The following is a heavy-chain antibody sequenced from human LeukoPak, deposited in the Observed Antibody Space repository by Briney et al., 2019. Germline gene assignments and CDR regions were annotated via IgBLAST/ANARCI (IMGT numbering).Heavy chain of an antibody. CDR2: IYYSGST. CDR3: ARGQSWNYHPDAFDI. Sequence: KPSETLSLTCTVSGGSISSGGYYWSWIRQHPGKGLEWNGYIYYSGSTYYNPSLKSRVTISVDTSKNQFSLKLSSVTAADTAVYYCARGQSWNYHPDAFDIWGQGTMVTVSS. J-gene: IGHJ3*02. CDR1: GGSISSGGYY. V-gene: IGHV4-31*03. D-gene: IGHD1-7*01.